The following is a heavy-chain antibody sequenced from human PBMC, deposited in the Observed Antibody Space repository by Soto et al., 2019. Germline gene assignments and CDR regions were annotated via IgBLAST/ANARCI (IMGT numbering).Heavy chain of an antibody. Sequence: EVQVVESGGGLVQPGGSLRLSCAASGFTFSSNSMNWVRQAPGKGLGWISYISSSSSTIYADSVKGRFTISRDNAKNSLYLQMNSLGDEDTAVYYCARVIWSGHLTRELWGQGTLVTVSS. CDR3: ARVIWSGHLTREL. D-gene: IGHD3-3*01. CDR2: ISSSSSTI. J-gene: IGHJ4*02. CDR1: GFTFSSNS. V-gene: IGHV3-48*02.